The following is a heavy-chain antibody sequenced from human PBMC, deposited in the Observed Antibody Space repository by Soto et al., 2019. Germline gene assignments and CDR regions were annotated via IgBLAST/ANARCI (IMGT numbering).Heavy chain of an antibody. CDR3: ARDFSFYKAIAKHQDPYAI. V-gene: IGHV3-53*04. CDR2: IYSGGST. CDR1: EFTVSRKD. Sequence: GSPKLSCAASEFTVSRKDMSCVRQAPGKGLEWVSVIYSGGSTYYADSVKGRFTISRHNSKNTLYLQMNSLRAEDTAVYYCARDFSFYKAIAKHQDPYAISGQGTSDTVSS. J-gene: IGHJ3*02. D-gene: IGHD3-10*01.